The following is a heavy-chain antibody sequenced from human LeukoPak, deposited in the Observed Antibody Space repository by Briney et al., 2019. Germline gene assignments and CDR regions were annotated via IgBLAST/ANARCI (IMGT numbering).Heavy chain of an antibody. CDR1: GDSISSSY. D-gene: IGHD3-22*01. Sequence: SGTLSLTRTVSGDSISSSYWSWIRQPPGKRLEWVGYVHYTGKTNYNPSLNNRATISVDMSKNQFSLTLTSVTLADTAVYYCARGYYDRSGSSNPFDSWGQGTLVTVSA. CDR2: VHYTGKT. J-gene: IGHJ4*02. CDR3: ARGYYDRSGSSNPFDS. V-gene: IGHV4-59*01.